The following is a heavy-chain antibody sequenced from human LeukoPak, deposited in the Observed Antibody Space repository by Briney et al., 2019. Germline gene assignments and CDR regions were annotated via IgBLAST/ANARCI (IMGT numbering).Heavy chain of an antibody. Sequence: ASVKVSCKASGYTFTSYGISWVRQAPGQGLEWMGWISAYNGNTNYAQKLQGRVTMTTDTSTSTAYMELRSLRSDDTAVYYCARLYYYDSSGYFGFGDYWGQGTLATVSS. CDR2: ISAYNGNT. CDR1: GYTFTSYG. D-gene: IGHD3-22*01. CDR3: ARLYYYDSSGYFGFGDY. V-gene: IGHV1-18*01. J-gene: IGHJ4*02.